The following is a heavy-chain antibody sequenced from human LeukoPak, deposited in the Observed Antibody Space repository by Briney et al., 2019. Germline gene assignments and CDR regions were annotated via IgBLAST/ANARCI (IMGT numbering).Heavy chain of an antibody. CDR1: GGSISSSSYY. J-gene: IGHJ4*02. CDR3: ARLDLMVGAIG. D-gene: IGHD2-8*01. CDR2: IYYSGST. Sequence: SETLSLTCTVSGGSISSSSYYWGWIRQPPGKGLEWIGSIYYSGSTYYNPSLKSRVTISVDTSKNQFSLKLSSVAAADTAVYYCARLDLMVGAIGWGQGTLVTVPS. V-gene: IGHV4-39*01.